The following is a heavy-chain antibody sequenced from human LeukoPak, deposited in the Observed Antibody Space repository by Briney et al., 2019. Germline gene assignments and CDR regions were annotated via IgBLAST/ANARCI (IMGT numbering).Heavy chain of an antibody. D-gene: IGHD2-2*01. CDR2: TYYRSTRYN. CDR1: GDSVSSNSVT. Sequence: SQTPSLICAISGDSVSSNSVTWNWIRQSPSRGLEWLGRTYYRSTRYNDYAVSVRGRITVNPDTSKNQFSLHLNSVTPEDTAVYYCARRLTQYDCFDPWGQGILVTVSS. V-gene: IGHV6-1*01. CDR3: ARRLTQYDCFDP. J-gene: IGHJ5*02.